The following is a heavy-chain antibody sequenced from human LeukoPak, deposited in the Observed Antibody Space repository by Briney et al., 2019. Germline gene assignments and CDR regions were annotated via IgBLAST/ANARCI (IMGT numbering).Heavy chain of an antibody. CDR1: GYSIISGFS. V-gene: IGHV4-38-2*02. CDR3: AREAAGPSIDP. J-gene: IGHJ5*02. Sequence: SETLSLTCAVSGYSIISGFSWGWFRQPPGKVLEWLGAISYNGITDYNPSLKSRVTISLDTSKNQFSLRLTSVTAADTALYYCAREAAGPSIDPWGQGTLVTVSS. D-gene: IGHD2-2*01. CDR2: ISYNGIT.